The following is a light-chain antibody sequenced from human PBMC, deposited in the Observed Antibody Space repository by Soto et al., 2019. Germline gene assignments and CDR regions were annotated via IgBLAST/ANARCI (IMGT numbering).Light chain of an antibody. CDR1: SSDVGAYNY. CDR3: NSYTTSNTYV. J-gene: IGLJ1*01. V-gene: IGLV2-14*01. CDR2: DVT. Sequence: QSVLTQPASVSGSPGQAITISCSGTSSDVGAYNYVSWYQQHPGKAPKLMIYDVTNRPSGVSNRFSGSKSGNTASLTISGLRAEDEADYYCNSYTTSNTYVFGTGTKVTVL.